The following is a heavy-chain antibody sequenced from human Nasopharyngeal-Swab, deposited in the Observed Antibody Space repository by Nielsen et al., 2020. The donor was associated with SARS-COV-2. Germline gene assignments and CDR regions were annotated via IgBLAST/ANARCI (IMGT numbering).Heavy chain of an antibody. CDR1: GSIFTSYW. D-gene: IGHD2/OR15-2a*01. J-gene: IGHJ4*02. V-gene: IGHV5-51*01. Sequence: GGSLRLSCKGSGSIFTSYWIGWVRQMPGKGLEWVGSIYPGDSDNRYSPSFEGQVTISADKSISTAYLQWSSLKASYTAMYYCARLSMIPDYWGQGTLVTVSS. CDR3: ARLSMIPDY. CDR2: IYPGDSDN.